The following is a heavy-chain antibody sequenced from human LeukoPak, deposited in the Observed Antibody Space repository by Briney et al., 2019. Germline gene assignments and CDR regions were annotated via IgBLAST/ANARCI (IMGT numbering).Heavy chain of an antibody. Sequence: SVNVSCKASGGTFNTYAISWVGQAPGQGLEWMGRIVPIFGTSNYAQKFQGRVTITTDESTTTAYKELSSLRSEDTAVYYCARVPTMVRGVSRFEFDPWGQGTLVTVSS. D-gene: IGHD3-10*01. V-gene: IGHV1-69*05. CDR3: ARVPTMVRGVSRFEFDP. J-gene: IGHJ5*02. CDR1: GGTFNTYA. CDR2: IVPIFGTS.